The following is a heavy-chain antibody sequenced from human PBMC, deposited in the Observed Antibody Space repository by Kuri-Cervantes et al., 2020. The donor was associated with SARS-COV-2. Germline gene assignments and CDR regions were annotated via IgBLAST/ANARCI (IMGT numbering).Heavy chain of an antibody. CDR1: GASFSSGSYY. Sequence: SETLSLTCTVSGASFSSGSYYWAWIRQPPGRGLEWIGYIYYSGSTNYNPSLKSRVTISVDTSKNQFSLKLSSVTAADTAVYYCAKGPDILTGYYIWDYYFDYWAQGTLVTFSS. V-gene: IGHV4-61*01. CDR2: IYYSGST. J-gene: IGHJ4*02. D-gene: IGHD3-9*01. CDR3: AKGPDILTGYYIWDYYFDY.